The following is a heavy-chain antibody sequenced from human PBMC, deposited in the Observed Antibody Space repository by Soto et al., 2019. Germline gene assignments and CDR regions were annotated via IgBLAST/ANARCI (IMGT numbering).Heavy chain of an antibody. D-gene: IGHD3-3*01. V-gene: IGHV3-49*04. Sequence: PGGSLRLSCTASGFTFGDYAMSWVRQAPGKGLEWVGFIRSKAYGGTTEYAASVKGRFTISRDDSKSIAYLQMNSLKTEDTAVYYCTPQPPITIFGVVHNFFYYYGMDVWGQGTTVTVSS. CDR1: GFTFGDYA. CDR3: TPQPPITIFGVVHNFFYYYGMDV. CDR2: IRSKAYGGTT. J-gene: IGHJ6*02.